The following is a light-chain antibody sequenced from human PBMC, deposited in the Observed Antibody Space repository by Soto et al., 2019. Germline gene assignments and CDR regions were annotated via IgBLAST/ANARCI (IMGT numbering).Light chain of an antibody. J-gene: IGLJ1*01. Sequence: QSALTQPASVSGSPGQSITISCTGTSSDVGGYNYVSWYQQHPGKAPKLMIYEVSNRPSGVSNRFSGSKFGNTASLTISGLQDEDEADYYCSSYTSSSLDHVFGTGTKVTVL. V-gene: IGLV2-14*01. CDR2: EVS. CDR1: SSDVGGYNY. CDR3: SSYTSSSLDHV.